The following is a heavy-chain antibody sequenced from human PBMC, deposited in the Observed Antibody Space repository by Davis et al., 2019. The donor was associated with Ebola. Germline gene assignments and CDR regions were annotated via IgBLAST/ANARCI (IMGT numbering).Heavy chain of an antibody. CDR1: GFTFSDYY. CDR2: IHSDGST. V-gene: IGHV4-4*07. Sequence: ESLKISCAASGFTFSDYYMSWIRQAPGKGLEWIGRIHSDGSTNYNPSLRSRVTMSLDTSENQVSLKLSSVTAADTAVYYCARVGGYYPKYYFDYWGQGTLVTVSS. J-gene: IGHJ4*02. CDR3: ARVGGYYPKYYFDY. D-gene: IGHD5-18*01.